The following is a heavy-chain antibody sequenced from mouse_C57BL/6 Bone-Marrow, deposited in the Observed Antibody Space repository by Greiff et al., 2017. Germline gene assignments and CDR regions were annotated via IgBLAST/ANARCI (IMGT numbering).Heavy chain of an antibody. CDR1: GFTFSSYG. D-gene: IGHD1-1*01. Sequence: EVNVVESGGDLVKPGGSLKLSCAASGFTFSSYGMSWVRQTPDKRLEWVATISSGGSYTYYPDSVKGRFTISRDNAKNTLYLQMGSLKSEDTAMYYCATLRGYFDVWGTGTTVTVSS. V-gene: IGHV5-6*01. J-gene: IGHJ1*03. CDR3: ATLRGYFDV. CDR2: ISSGGSYT.